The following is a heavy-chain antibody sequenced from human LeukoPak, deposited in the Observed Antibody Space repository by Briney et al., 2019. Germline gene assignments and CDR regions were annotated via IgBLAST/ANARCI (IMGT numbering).Heavy chain of an antibody. V-gene: IGHV3-21*01. Sequence: GGSLRLSCAASGFTFSSYSMNWVRQAPGKGLEWVSSISSSSRYIYYADSMKGRFTISRDNAKNSLYLQMNSLRAEDTAVYYCARETYCTNTSCPIGDHFDYWGQGTLVTVSS. J-gene: IGHJ4*02. D-gene: IGHD2-2*01. CDR2: ISSSSRYI. CDR3: ARETYCTNTSCPIGDHFDY. CDR1: GFTFSSYS.